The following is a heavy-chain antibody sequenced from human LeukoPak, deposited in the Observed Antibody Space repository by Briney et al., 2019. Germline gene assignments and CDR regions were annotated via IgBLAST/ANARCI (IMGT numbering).Heavy chain of an antibody. CDR3: ARAPSIAVAGDFDY. CDR2: ISAYNGNT. Sequence: ASVTVSCTASVYTFTSYGISWVRQAPGQGVEGMGWISAYNGNTNYAQKLQGRVTMTTDTSTSTAYMELRSLRSDDTAVYYCARAPSIAVAGDFDYWGQGTLVTVSS. CDR1: VYTFTSYG. D-gene: IGHD6-19*01. J-gene: IGHJ4*02. V-gene: IGHV1-18*01.